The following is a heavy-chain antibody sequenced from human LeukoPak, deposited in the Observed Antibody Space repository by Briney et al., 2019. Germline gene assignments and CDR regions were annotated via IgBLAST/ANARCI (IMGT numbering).Heavy chain of an antibody. Sequence: WETLSLTCTVSGGSFSGYFWSWIRRPAGKGLEWIGRIYTNGRTNYKSSLKSRVNMSVDMSNNQFSLRLNSVTAADTAMYYCARGLGVTPFDFWGQGILVTVSS. V-gene: IGHV4-4*07. D-gene: IGHD2-21*02. CDR2: IYTNGRT. CDR1: GGSFSGYF. J-gene: IGHJ4*02. CDR3: ARGLGVTPFDF.